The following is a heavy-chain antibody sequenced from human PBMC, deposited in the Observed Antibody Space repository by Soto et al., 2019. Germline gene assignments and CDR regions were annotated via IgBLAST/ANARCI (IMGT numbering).Heavy chain of an antibody. Sequence: QVQLQESGPGLVKPSETLSLTCTVSGGSISSYYWSWIRQPPGKGLEWIGYIYYSGSTNYNPSLKSRVSISVDASKNQFSLKLSSVTAADTAVYYCERDRGTLPGYWGQGTLVTVSS. J-gene: IGHJ4*02. CDR2: IYYSGST. V-gene: IGHV4-59*01. CDR3: ERDRGTLPGY. CDR1: GGSISSYY.